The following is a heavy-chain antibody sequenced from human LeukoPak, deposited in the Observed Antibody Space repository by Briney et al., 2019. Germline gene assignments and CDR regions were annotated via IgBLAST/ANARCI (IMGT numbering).Heavy chain of an antibody. D-gene: IGHD5-12*01. CDR3: ARDRGPDIVATISPFSPHYYYYYGMDV. J-gene: IGHJ6*02. CDR2: ISSSSSYI. V-gene: IGHV3-21*01. Sequence: PGGPLRLSCAASGFTFSSYSMNWVRQAPGKGLEWVSSISSSSSYIYYADSVKGRFTISGDNAKNSLYLQMNSLRAEDTAVYYCARDRGPDIVATISPFSPHYYYYYGMDVWGQGTTVTVSS. CDR1: GFTFSSYS.